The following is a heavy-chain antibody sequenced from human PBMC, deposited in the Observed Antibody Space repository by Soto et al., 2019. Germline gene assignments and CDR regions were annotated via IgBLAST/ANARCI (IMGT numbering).Heavy chain of an antibody. CDR2: INAGNGNT. CDR1: GYTFTSYA. Sequence: ASVKVSCKASGYTFTSYAMHWVRQAPGQRLEWMGWINAGNGNTKYSQKFQGRVTITRDTSASTAYMELSSLRSEDTAVYYCARSDIVVVPAASYFDYWGQGPLVTVSS. V-gene: IGHV1-3*01. CDR3: ARSDIVVVPAASYFDY. D-gene: IGHD2-2*01. J-gene: IGHJ4*02.